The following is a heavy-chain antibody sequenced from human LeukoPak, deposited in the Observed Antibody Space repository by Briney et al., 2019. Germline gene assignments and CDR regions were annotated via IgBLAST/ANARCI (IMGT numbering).Heavy chain of an antibody. CDR3: ARLGSYYYDSSGPR. CDR1: GGSISNYY. D-gene: IGHD3-22*01. V-gene: IGHV4-59*12. Sequence: PSETLSLTCTVSGGSISNYYWSWIRQPPVKGLEWIGYIYYSGSTNYNPSLKSRVTISVDTSKNQFSLKLSSVTAADTAVYYCARLGSYYYDSSGPRWGQGTLVTVSS. CDR2: IYYSGST. J-gene: IGHJ4*02.